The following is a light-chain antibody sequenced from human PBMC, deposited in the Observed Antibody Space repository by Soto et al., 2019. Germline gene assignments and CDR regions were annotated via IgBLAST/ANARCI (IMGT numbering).Light chain of an antibody. Sequence: QSVLTQPASVSGSPGQSITISCTGTSSDVGAYNYVSWYQQHPGKAPQLLIYEVTNRPLGVSNRFSGSKSGNTASLTISRLQTEDEADYYCCSYTPSSTRVFGGGTKLTVL. CDR1: SSDVGAYNY. CDR2: EVT. V-gene: IGLV2-14*03. J-gene: IGLJ2*01. CDR3: CSYTPSSTRV.